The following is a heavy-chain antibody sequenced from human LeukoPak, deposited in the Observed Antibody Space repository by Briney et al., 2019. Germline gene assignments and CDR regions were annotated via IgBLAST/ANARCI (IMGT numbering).Heavy chain of an antibody. D-gene: IGHD5-18*01. Sequence: PGRSLRLSCAASGFTFDDYAMHWVRQAPGKGLEWVSGISWNSGSIGYADSVKGRFTISRDNAKNSLYLQMNSLRAEDTALYYCAKDPLPGYSYAPYYFDYWGQGTLVTVSS. CDR2: ISWNSGSI. CDR3: AKDPLPGYSYAPYYFDY. J-gene: IGHJ4*02. CDR1: GFTFDDYA. V-gene: IGHV3-9*01.